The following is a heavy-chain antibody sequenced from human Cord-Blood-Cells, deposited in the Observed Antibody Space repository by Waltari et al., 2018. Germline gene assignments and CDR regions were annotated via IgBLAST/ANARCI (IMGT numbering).Heavy chain of an antibody. Sequence: EVQLVESGGGLVKPGGSLRLSCAASGFTFSSYSMNWVRQAPGKGLEWVSSISSSSSYIYYAALVKGRVTISRDDAKNSLYLPMDRLRAEDTAVYYCARVFTIDYHDAFDIWGQGTMVTVSS. J-gene: IGHJ3*02. CDR2: ISSSSSYI. V-gene: IGHV3-21*01. CDR3: ARVFTIDYHDAFDI. CDR1: GFTFSSYS. D-gene: IGHD3-3*01.